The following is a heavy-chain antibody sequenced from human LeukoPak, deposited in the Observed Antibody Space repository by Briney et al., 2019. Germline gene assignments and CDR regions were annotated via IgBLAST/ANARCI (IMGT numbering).Heavy chain of an antibody. J-gene: IGHJ4*02. CDR3: AGYSATMVRGVIDY. CDR2: INHSGST. D-gene: IGHD3-10*01. Sequence: SETLSLTCAVYGGSFSGYYWSWIRQPPGKGLEWIGEINHSGSTNYNPSLKSRVTISVDTSKNQFSLKLSSVTAADTAVYYCAGYSATMVRGVIDYWGQGTLVAVSS. V-gene: IGHV4-34*01. CDR1: GGSFSGYY.